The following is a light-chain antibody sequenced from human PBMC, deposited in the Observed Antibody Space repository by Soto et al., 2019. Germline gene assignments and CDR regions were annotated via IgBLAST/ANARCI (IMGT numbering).Light chain of an antibody. CDR1: QNINRW. J-gene: IGKJ3*01. V-gene: IGKV1-5*01. CDR2: DAS. Sequence: DIQMTQSPSTLAASVGDRVTITCRASQNINRWLAWYQQKPGKAPKVLIYDASSLESGVPSRFSGSGPGTEFTLTITSLQPDDFATYYCQQYDGYFGPGTKVDFK. CDR3: QQYDGY.